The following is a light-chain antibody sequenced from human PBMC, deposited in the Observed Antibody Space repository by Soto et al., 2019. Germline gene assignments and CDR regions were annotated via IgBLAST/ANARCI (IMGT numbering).Light chain of an antibody. CDR3: QHRTTCIT. CDR2: DAS. V-gene: IGKV3-11*01. Sequence: EIVLTQSPATLSLSPGERATLSCRASQSVSSNLAWYQQKPGQAPRLLIYDASNRATGIPARFSGSGSGTDFTLTISSLEPEHFAVYYCQHRTTCITFGQGTRLEIK. J-gene: IGKJ5*01. CDR1: QSVSSN.